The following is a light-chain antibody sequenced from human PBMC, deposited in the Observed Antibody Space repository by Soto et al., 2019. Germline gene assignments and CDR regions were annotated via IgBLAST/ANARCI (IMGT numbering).Light chain of an antibody. CDR1: QGISSY. J-gene: IGKJ2*01. CDR2: AAS. V-gene: IGKV1-8*01. Sequence: IRLTQSPSSFSASTGDRVTITCRASQGISSYLAWYQQKPGKAPKLLIYAASTLQSGVPSRFSGSGSRTDFTLTISCLQSEDFATYYCQQYYSYPRTFGQGTKLEIK. CDR3: QQYYSYPRT.